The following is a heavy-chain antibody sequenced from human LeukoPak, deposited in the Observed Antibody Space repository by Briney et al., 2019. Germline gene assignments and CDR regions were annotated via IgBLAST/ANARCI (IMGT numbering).Heavy chain of an antibody. CDR2: ISGSGGST. D-gene: IGHD3-22*01. Sequence: GSLRLSRAASGFTFSSYAMSWVRQAPGKGLEWVSAISGSGGSTYYADSVKGRFTISRDNSKNTLYLQMNSLRAEDTAVYYCAKAVRAYYYDSSGRYYGMDVWGQGTTVTVSS. V-gene: IGHV3-23*01. CDR1: GFTFSSYA. CDR3: AKAVRAYYYDSSGRYYGMDV. J-gene: IGHJ6*02.